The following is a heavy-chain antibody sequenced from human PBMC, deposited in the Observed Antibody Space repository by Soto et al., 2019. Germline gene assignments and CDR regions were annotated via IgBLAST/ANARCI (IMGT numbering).Heavy chain of an antibody. CDR3: AREPYSSSWYGEGSYYYYGMDV. CDR1: GFTFSSYE. Sequence: GGSLRLSCAASGFTFSSYEMNWVRQAPGKGLEWVSYISSSGSTIYYADSVKGRFTISRDNAKNSLYLQMNSLRAEDTAVYYCAREPYSSSWYGEGSYYYYGMDVWGQGTTVTV. J-gene: IGHJ6*02. D-gene: IGHD6-13*01. CDR2: ISSSGSTI. V-gene: IGHV3-48*03.